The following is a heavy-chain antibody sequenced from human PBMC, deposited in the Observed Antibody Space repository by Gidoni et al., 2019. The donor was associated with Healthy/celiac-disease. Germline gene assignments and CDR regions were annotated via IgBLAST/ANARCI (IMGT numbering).Heavy chain of an antibody. V-gene: IGHV3-13*01. Sequence: EVQLVECGGGLVQPGWSLRLSCAASGFTFSSYEMHWVRQATGKGLEWVSAMVTAGDTYYPCSVKGRFTNSRENAKNALYLQMNSLRAGDTAVYYCARGRGATIDRWVDPWGQVTLVTVSS. D-gene: IGHD1-26*01. CDR2: MVTAGDT. J-gene: IGHJ5*02. CDR1: GFTFSSYE. CDR3: ARGRGATIDRWVDP.